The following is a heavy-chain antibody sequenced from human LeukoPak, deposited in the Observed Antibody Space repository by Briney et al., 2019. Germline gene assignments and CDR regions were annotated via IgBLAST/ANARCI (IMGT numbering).Heavy chain of an antibody. CDR2: INHSGST. Sequence: SETLSLTCAVYGGSFSGYYWSWIRQPPGKGLEWIGEINHSGSTNYNPSLKSRVTISVDTSKNQFSLKLSSVTAADTAVYYCARGLGSGSYYLPYYFDYWGQGTLVTVSS. V-gene: IGHV4-34*01. CDR1: GGSFSGYY. D-gene: IGHD3-10*01. J-gene: IGHJ4*02. CDR3: ARGLGSGSYYLPYYFDY.